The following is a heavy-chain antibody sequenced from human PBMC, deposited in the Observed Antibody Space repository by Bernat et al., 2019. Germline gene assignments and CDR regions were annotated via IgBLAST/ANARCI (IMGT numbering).Heavy chain of an antibody. J-gene: IGHJ6*03. CDR2: ISSSSSYT. CDR3: ARGTSTSAPYMDV. CDR1: GFTFSDYY. V-gene: IGHV3-11*05. Sequence: QVQLVESGGGLVKPGGSLRLSCAASGFTFSDYYMSWIRQAPGKGLEWVSYISSSSSYTNYGNSVKGRFTISRDNAKNSLYLQMNSLRAEDTAVYYCARGTSTSAPYMDVWGEGTTVTVSS.